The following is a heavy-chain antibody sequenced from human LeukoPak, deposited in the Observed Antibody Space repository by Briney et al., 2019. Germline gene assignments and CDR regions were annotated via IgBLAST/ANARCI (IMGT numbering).Heavy chain of an antibody. CDR3: ARDGEVPAVDWFDP. CDR2: INPNSGGT. V-gene: IGHV1-2*02. D-gene: IGHD2-2*01. Sequence: GASVKVSCKAPGYTFTGYYMHWVRQAPGQGLEWMGWINPNSGGTNYAQKFQGRVTMTRDTSISTAYMELSRLRSDDTAVYYCARDGEVPAVDWFDPWGQGTLVTVSS. CDR1: GYTFTGYY. J-gene: IGHJ5*02.